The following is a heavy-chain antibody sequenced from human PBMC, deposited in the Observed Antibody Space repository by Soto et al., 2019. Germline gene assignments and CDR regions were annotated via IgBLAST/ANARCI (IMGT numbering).Heavy chain of an antibody. CDR1: GGSISSSNW. Sequence: SETLSLTCAVSGGSISSSNWWRWVRQPPGKGLEWIGEIYHSGSTNYNPSLKSRVTISVDKSKNQFSLKLSSVTAADTAVYYCARAPRGYQLLNYYYYGMDVWGQGTTVTVSS. D-gene: IGHD2-2*01. V-gene: IGHV4-4*02. J-gene: IGHJ6*02. CDR2: IYHSGST. CDR3: ARAPRGYQLLNYYYYGMDV.